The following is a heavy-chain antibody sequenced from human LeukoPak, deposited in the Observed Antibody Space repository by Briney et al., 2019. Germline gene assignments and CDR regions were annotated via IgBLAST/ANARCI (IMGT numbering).Heavy chain of an antibody. V-gene: IGHV3-53*04. Sequence: GGSLRLSCAASGFTVSSNYMSWVRQAPGKGLEWVSVIYSGGSTYYADSVKGRFTISRHNSKNTLYLQMNSLRAEDTAVYYCARDSGSYVGYFDYWGQGTLVTVSS. J-gene: IGHJ4*02. CDR1: GFTVSSNY. CDR3: ARDSGSYVGYFDY. CDR2: IYSGGST. D-gene: IGHD1-26*01.